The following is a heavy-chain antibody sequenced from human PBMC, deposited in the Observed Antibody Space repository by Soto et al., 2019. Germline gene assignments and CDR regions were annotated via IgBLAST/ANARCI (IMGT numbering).Heavy chain of an antibody. CDR3: ARSGAYCTSITCLFDSF. CDR1: GYAFTSYG. CDR2: ISAYNGDT. Sequence: QAQLVQSGGEVKKPGASVKVSCRASGYAFTSYGYAWVRQAPGQGLEWMWWISAYNGDTNYAQKFHDRVTLPTDTSTTTVHMEMRNLGSDDTAVYYCARSGAYCTSITCLFDSFWGLGTLVTVSS. J-gene: IGHJ4*02. V-gene: IGHV1-18*01. D-gene: IGHD2-8*01.